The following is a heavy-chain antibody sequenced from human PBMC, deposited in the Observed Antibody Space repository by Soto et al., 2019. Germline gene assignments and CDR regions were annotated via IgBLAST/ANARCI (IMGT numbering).Heavy chain of an antibody. CDR1: GGSFSGYY. J-gene: IGHJ6*02. Sequence: PSETLSLSCAVYGGSFSGYYWSWIRQPPGKGREWIGEINHSGSTNYNPSLKSRVTISVDTSKNQFSLKLSSVTAADTAVYYCARKYPYGSGSYFPYYYYGMDVWGQGTTVT. CDR3: ARKYPYGSGSYFPYYYYGMDV. V-gene: IGHV4-34*01. CDR2: INHSGST. D-gene: IGHD3-10*01.